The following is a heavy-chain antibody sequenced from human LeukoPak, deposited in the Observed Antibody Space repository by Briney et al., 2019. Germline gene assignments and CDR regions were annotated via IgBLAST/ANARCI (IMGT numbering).Heavy chain of an antibody. CDR3: ARSPRRGKAARAAFDC. Sequence: SETLSLTCAVYGGSFSGYHWSWIRQPSGKGLEWIGEINHSGSTNYNPYLKSRVTISVDTSKNQFSLKLSSVTAADTAVYYCARSPRRGKAARAAFDCWGQGTLVTVSS. D-gene: IGHD2-15*01. CDR2: INHSGST. CDR1: GGSFSGYH. V-gene: IGHV4-34*01. J-gene: IGHJ4*02.